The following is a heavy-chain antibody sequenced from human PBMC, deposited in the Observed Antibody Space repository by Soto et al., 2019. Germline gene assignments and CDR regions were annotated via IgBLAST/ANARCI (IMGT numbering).Heavy chain of an antibody. D-gene: IGHD4-17*01. CDR3: ARDTTVTTPTYFAS. J-gene: IGHJ4*02. V-gene: IGHV3-66*01. CDR2: IYSGGTT. CDR1: GLTVSNSY. Sequence: EVQLVESGGGSVQPGGSLRLSCAASGLTVSNSYMNWVRQAPGKGLEWVSIIYSGGTTYYADSVKGRFTSSRDNSKNILYLQMHSLRADDTAVYYCARDTTVTTPTYFASWGQGTLVIVSS.